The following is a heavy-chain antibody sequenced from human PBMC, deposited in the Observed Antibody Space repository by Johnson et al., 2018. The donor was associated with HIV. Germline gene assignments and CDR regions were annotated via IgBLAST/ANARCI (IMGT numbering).Heavy chain of an antibody. D-gene: IGHD2-2*02. Sequence: LPLVESGGGVVQPGRSLRLSCPASGFTVSSNYMSWVRQAPGKGLEWVSVIYSGGSTYYADSVKGRFTISRDNSKNTLYLQMNSLRAEDTAVYYCARRYCSSTSCYKGRAFDIWGQGTMVTVSS. CDR2: IYSGGST. V-gene: IGHV3-66*01. J-gene: IGHJ3*02. CDR3: ARRYCSSTSCYKGRAFDI. CDR1: GFTVSSNY.